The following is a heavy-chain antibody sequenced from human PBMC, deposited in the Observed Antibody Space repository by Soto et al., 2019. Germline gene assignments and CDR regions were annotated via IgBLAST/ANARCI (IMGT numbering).Heavy chain of an antibody. J-gene: IGHJ6*02. D-gene: IGHD2-2*01. Sequence: QVQLXQSGAXXKKPGXSVXXXXXXSGGTFSSYAISWVRQAPGQGLEWMGGIIPISGTANYAQKFPGRVTITADESTSTAYMELSSLRSEDTALYYCARSQGSSTSLEIYYYYYYGMDVWGQGTTVTVSS. V-gene: IGHV1-69*01. CDR3: ARSQGSSTSLEIYYYYYYGMDV. CDR2: IIPISGTA. CDR1: GGTFSSYA.